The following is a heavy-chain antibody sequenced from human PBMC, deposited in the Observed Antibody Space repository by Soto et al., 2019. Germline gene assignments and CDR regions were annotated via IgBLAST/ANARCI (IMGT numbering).Heavy chain of an antibody. J-gene: IGHJ3*01. CDR3: ARGDRGAFDL. V-gene: IGHV3-74*01. CDR2: IHSDGSST. Sequence: EVQLVESGGGLVRPGGSLRLSCAASGFTFSYYWMHWVRQAPGKGLVWVSRIHSDGSSTPYADFVKGRFIISRDKARNTVDLQMNSVRVEDTAVYYCARGDRGAFDLWGQGTVVTVSS. CDR1: GFTFSYYW. D-gene: IGHD1-26*01.